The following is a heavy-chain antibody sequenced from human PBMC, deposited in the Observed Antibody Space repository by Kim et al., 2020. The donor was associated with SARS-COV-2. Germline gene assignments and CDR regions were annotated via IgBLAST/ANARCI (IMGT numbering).Heavy chain of an antibody. CDR2: INSDGSTI. J-gene: IGHJ4*02. CDR1: GFTFSNDW. CDR3: ARRYYSGSYYYFDY. D-gene: IGHD1-26*01. Sequence: GGSLRLSCAVSGFTFSNDWMHWVRQAPGKGLVWVSRINSDGSTINYADSVKGRFTISRDNAKNTLYLQMNSLRDEDTAVYYCARRYYSGSYYYFDYWGQGTRVTVSS. V-gene: IGHV3-74*01.